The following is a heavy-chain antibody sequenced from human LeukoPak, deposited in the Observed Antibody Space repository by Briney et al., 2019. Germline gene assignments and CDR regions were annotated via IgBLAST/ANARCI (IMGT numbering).Heavy chain of an antibody. CDR3: ARQGGKQDQDFDY. CDR2: IYPGDSDT. V-gene: IGHV5-51*01. D-gene: IGHD3-16*01. J-gene: IGHJ4*02. CDR1: GYSFTSYW. Sequence: GESLKISRKGSGYSFTSYWIGWVRQLAGKGLEWMGIIYPGDSDTRYSPSFQGQVTISADKSIRTAYLQWSSLKASDTAMYYCARQGGKQDQDFDYWGEGALVTVSS.